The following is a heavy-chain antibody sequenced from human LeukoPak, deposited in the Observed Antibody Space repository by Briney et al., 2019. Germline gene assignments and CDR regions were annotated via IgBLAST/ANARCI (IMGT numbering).Heavy chain of an antibody. Sequence: PSETLSLTCTVSGGSISSYYWSWIRQPPGKGLEWIGYIYYSGTTNYNPSLKSRVTISIDTSKNQFSLNLTSVTAADTAVYYCARLVSASYSYYHFWYMDVWGKGTAVTISS. CDR1: GGSISSYY. CDR3: ARLVSASYSYYHFWYMDV. J-gene: IGHJ6*03. CDR2: IYYSGTT. D-gene: IGHD2-21*01. V-gene: IGHV4-59*01.